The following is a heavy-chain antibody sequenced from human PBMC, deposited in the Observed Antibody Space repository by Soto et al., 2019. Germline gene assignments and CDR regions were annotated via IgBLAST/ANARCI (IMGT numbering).Heavy chain of an antibody. J-gene: IGHJ3*02. D-gene: IGHD2-15*01. CDR1: GFDFINYG. CDR2: FSGSGSST. V-gene: IGHV3-23*01. Sequence: GGSLRLSCGASGFDFINYGMSWVRQAPGKGLEWISTFSGSGSSTYHADSVKGRFTISRDNSENTLYLQMNSLRVEDTAVYYCAKEQWGGTSLFNAYDMWGQGTTVTVS. CDR3: AKEQWGGTSLFNAYDM.